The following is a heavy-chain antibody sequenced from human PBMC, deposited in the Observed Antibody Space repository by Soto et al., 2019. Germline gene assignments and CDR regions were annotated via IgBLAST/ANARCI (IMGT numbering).Heavy chain of an antibody. CDR3: AKGANWNDYWYFDL. D-gene: IGHD1-1*01. J-gene: IGHJ2*01. CDR1: GFTFSTYA. CDR2: ISGRGSST. Sequence: PGGSLRLSCAASGFTFSTYAMSWVRQAPGKGLEWVSAISGRGSSTYFADSVKGRFTISRDNSKNTLFLQMKSLRAEDTAVYYCAKGANWNDYWYFDLWGHGTLVTVSS. V-gene: IGHV3-23*01.